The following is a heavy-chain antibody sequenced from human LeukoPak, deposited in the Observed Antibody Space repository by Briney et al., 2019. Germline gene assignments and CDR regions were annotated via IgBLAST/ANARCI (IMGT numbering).Heavy chain of an antibody. D-gene: IGHD5-12*01. CDR2: IYYSGST. J-gene: IGHJ6*02. CDR3: AGRVATGSMDV. CDR1: GGSISSYY. Sequence: SQTLSLTCTVSGGSISSYYWGWIRQPPGKGLEWIGSIYYSGSTYYNPSLKSRVTILVDTSKNQFSLKLTSVTAADTAVYYCAGRVATGSMDVWGQGTTVTVSS. V-gene: IGHV4-39*07.